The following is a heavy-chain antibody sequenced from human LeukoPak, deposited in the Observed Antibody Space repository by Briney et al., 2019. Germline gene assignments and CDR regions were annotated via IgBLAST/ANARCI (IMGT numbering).Heavy chain of an antibody. CDR2: IIPIFGTA. D-gene: IGHD3-3*01. CDR3: ARAVTIFGVVTTYYFDY. CDR1: GGTFSSYA. Sequence: ASVKVSCKASGGTFSSYAISWVRQAPGQGLEWMGGIIPIFGTANYAQKLQGRVTMTTDTSTSTAYMELRSLRSDDTAVYYCARAVTIFGVVTTYYFDYWGQGTLVTVSS. V-gene: IGHV1-69*05. J-gene: IGHJ4*02.